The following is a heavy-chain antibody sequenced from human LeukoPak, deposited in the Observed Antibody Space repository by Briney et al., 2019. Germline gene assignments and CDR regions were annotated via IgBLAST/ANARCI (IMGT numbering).Heavy chain of an antibody. CDR1: GYSFSDYA. V-gene: IGHV3-30-3*02. J-gene: IGHJ3*01. D-gene: IGHD3-22*01. Sequence: GGSLRLSCAASGYSFSDYAMYWVRQAPGKGLEWVAVISYDGSNKYYADSVKGRFTISRDNSKNTLFLRMNSLRAEDTAVYFCAKQSLYDSSGHFHYWGQGTMVTVSS. CDR2: ISYDGSNK. CDR3: AKQSLYDSSGHFHY.